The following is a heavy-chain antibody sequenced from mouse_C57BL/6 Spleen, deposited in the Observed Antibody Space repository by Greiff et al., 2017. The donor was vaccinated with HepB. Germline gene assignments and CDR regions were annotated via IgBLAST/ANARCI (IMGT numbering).Heavy chain of an antibody. CDR3: ARRTITTVVAPGYFDV. J-gene: IGHJ1*03. Sequence: VQLQQPGAELVKPGASVKLSCKASGYTFTSYWMQWVKQRPGQGLEWIGEIDPSDSYTNYNQKFKGKATLTVDTSSSTAYMQLSSLTSEDSAVYYCARRTITTVVAPGYFDVWGTGTTVTVSS. D-gene: IGHD1-1*01. V-gene: IGHV1-50*01. CDR2: IDPSDSYT. CDR1: GYTFTSYW.